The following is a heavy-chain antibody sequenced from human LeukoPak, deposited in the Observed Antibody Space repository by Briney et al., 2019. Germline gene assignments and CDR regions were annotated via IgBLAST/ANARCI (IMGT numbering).Heavy chain of an antibody. CDR2: ISNTAGFT. CDR1: GFTFSTYA. CDR3: AKSNYYCSDSCQPDDAFDV. V-gene: IGHV3-23*01. D-gene: IGHD2-15*01. Sequence: GGSLRLSCAASGFTFSTYAMNLVRQVPGKGLEWVSGISNTAGFTYYADSVKGRFTISRDNSKNTLYLQLNSLRAEDTAVYYCAKSNYYCSDSCQPDDAFDVWGQGTMVTVSS. J-gene: IGHJ3*01.